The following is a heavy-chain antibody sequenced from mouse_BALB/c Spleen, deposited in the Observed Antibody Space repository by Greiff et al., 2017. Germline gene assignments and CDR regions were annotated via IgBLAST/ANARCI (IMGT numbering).Heavy chain of an antibody. Sequence: DLVKPGASVKLSCKASGYTFTSYWINWIKQRPGQGLEWIGRIAPGSGSTYYNEMFKGKATLTVDTSSSTAYIQLSSLSSEDSAVYFCARWGWFLYYCDYWGQGTTLTVSS. V-gene: IGHV1S41*01. CDR2: IAPGSGST. CDR3: ARWGWFLYYCDY. D-gene: IGHD2-3*01. CDR1: GYTFTSYW. J-gene: IGHJ2*01.